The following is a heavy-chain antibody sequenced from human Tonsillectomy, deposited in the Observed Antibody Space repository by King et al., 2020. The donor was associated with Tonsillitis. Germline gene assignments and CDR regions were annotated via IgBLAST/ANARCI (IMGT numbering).Heavy chain of an antibody. V-gene: IGHV3-23*04. D-gene: IGHD3-22*01. CDR1: GFTFGTYA. J-gene: IGHJ2*01. Sequence: VQLVESGGDLVQPGGSLRLSCAASGFTFGTYAMTWVRQAPGKGLEWVSAISGSGSNTYYADSVKGRFTVSRDNSKNTLYLQMNRLTAEDTAVYFCLSNIWGYYLDTRGHYQPGNYWFFDLWGRGTLVTVSS. CDR3: LSNIWGYYLDTRGHYQPGNYWFFDL. CDR2: ISGSGSNT.